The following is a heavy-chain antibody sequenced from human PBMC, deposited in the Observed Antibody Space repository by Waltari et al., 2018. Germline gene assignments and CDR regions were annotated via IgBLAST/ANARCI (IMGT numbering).Heavy chain of an antibody. Sequence: QVQLVQSGAEVKKPLASVKVSCKASGYTFTRYDINWVRQATGQGIEWMGWMNPNSCNTGYAKKFQGRITMTRNTSISTAHMELSGLTSEDTAVYYCARGIASAGRPAGHYYYYMDVWGKGTTVTVSS. J-gene: IGHJ6*03. D-gene: IGHD6-13*01. V-gene: IGHV1-8*01. CDR2: MNPNSCNT. CDR1: GYTFTRYD. CDR3: ARGIASAGRPAGHYYYYMDV.